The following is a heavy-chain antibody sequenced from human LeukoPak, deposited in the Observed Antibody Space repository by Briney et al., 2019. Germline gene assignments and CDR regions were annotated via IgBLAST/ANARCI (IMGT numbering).Heavy chain of an antibody. CDR1: GFTFTSSA. Sequence: ASVKVSCKASGFTFTSSAMQWVRQARGQRLEWIGWIVVGSGNTNYAQKFQGRVTITRDTSASTAYMELSSLRSEDTAVYYCARPEGGDPPIYWGQGTLVTVSS. D-gene: IGHD2-21*02. J-gene: IGHJ4*02. CDR2: IVVGSGNT. CDR3: ARPEGGDPPIY. V-gene: IGHV1-58*02.